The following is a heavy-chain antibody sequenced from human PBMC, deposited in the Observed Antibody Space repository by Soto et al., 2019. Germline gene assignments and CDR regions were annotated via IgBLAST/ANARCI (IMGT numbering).Heavy chain of an antibody. J-gene: IGHJ4*02. CDR3: ARVVIVEQWLVLDY. CDR2: ISAYNGNT. V-gene: IGHV1-18*01. D-gene: IGHD6-19*01. Sequence: GSVKVSCKASGYTFTSYGISWVRQAPGQGLEWKGRISAYNGNTNNAQKLQGRITITTDTSTSTDYMEQRSLRSDDTAVYYCARVVIVEQWLVLDYWGQGTLVTVSS. CDR1: GYTFTSYG.